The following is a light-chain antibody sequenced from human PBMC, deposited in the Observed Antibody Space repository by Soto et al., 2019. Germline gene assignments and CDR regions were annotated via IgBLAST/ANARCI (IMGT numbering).Light chain of an antibody. CDR2: GAS. J-gene: IGKJ3*01. Sequence: EIVLTQSPGTLSLSPGERATLSCRASQSVSSSYLAWYQQKPGQAPRLLIYGASSRATGIPDRFSGGGSGTDFTLTISRLEPEVFAVYYCQQYGTSPFTFGPGTKVDIK. V-gene: IGKV3-20*01. CDR1: QSVSSSY. CDR3: QQYGTSPFT.